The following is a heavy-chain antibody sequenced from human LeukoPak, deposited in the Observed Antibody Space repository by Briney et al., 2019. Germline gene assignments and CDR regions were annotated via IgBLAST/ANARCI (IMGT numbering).Heavy chain of an antibody. D-gene: IGHD6-19*01. Sequence: PGGSLRLSCAASGFTFSSYGMNWVRQAPGKGLEWVSYISVSSSTKDYADSVKGRFTISRDNVKNSLYLQMNSLRAEDTAVYYCAREPGQWLPPELWGQGTLVTVSS. J-gene: IGHJ4*02. CDR3: AREPGQWLPPEL. CDR2: ISVSSSTK. CDR1: GFTFSSYG. V-gene: IGHV3-48*01.